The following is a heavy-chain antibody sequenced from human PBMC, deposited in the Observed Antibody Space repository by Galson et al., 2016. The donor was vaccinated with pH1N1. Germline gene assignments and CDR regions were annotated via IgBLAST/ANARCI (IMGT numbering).Heavy chain of an antibody. CDR2: IYYSGST. D-gene: IGHD6-13*01. J-gene: IGHJ4*02. CDR1: GGSISSGDYY. CDR3: ARAVAAAGTLYFDY. Sequence: LSLTCTVSGGSISSGDYYWSWLRQPPGKGLEWIGYIYYSGSTYYNPSLKSRVTISVDTSKNQFSLKLSSVTAADTAVYYCARAVAAAGTLYFDYWGQGTLVTVSS. V-gene: IGHV4-30-4*01.